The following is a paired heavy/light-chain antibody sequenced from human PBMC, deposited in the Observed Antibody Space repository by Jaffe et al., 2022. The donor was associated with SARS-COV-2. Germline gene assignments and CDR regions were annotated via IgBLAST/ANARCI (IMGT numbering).Heavy chain of an antibody. D-gene: IGHD3-3*01. CDR1: GYTFTSYY. Sequence: QVQLVQSGAEVKKPGASVKVSCKASGYTFTSYYMHWVRQAPGQGLEWMGIINPSGGSTSYAQKFQGRVTMTRDTSTSTVYMELSSLRSEDTAVYYCARARYDFWSGYPYYYGMDVWGQGTTVTVSS. J-gene: IGHJ6*02. CDR2: INPSGGST. CDR3: ARARYDFWSGYPYYYGMDV. V-gene: IGHV1-46*01.
Light chain of an antibody. CDR2: ENN. CDR1: SSNIGNNY. CDR3: GTWDSSLSAGGV. J-gene: IGLJ3*02. Sequence: QSVLTQPPSVSAAPGQKVTISCSGSSSNIGNNYVSWYQQLPGTAPKLLIYENNKRPSGIPDRFSGSKSGTSATLGITGLQTGDEADYYCGTWDSSLSAGGVFGGGTKLTVL. V-gene: IGLV1-51*02.